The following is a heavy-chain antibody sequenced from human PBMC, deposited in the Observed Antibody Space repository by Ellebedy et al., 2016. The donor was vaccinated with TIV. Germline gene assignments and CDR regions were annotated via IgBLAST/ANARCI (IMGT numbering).Heavy chain of an antibody. CDR2: IIPIFGTA. V-gene: IGHV1-69*06. J-gene: IGHJ4*01. D-gene: IGHD4-17*01. CDR3: ARAPDYDSYYFDY. CDR1: GGTFSSYA. Sequence: SVKVSXXASGGTFSSYAISWVRQAPGQGLEWMGGIIPIFGTANYAQKFQGRVTITADKSTSTAYMELSSLRSEDTAVYYCARAPDYDSYYFDYWGQGTLVTVSS.